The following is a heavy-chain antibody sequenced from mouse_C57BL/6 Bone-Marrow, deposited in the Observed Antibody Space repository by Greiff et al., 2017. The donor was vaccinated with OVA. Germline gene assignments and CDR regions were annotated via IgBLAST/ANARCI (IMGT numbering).Heavy chain of an antibody. J-gene: IGHJ4*01. D-gene: IGHD2-3*01. CDR3: KDDGYQFFYYYAMDY. CDR1: GYTFTDHI. Sequence: VQLVESGAELASPGASVTLSCKASGYTFTDHIMNWVKKRPGQGLEWIGRIYPVSGETNYNQKFMGKATFSVDRSSSTVYMVLNSLTSEDPAVYYCKDDGYQFFYYYAMDYWGQGTSVTVSS. V-gene: IGHV1-11*01. CDR2: IYPVSGET.